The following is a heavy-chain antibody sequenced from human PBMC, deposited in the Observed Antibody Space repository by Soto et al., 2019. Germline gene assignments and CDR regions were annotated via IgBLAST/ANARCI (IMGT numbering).Heavy chain of an antibody. CDR1: GFTFSSYG. CDR2: IWYDGSNK. V-gene: IGHV3-33*01. J-gene: IGHJ6*02. CDR3: ARDSNTIFGVVIAYYYYGMDV. Sequence: AGSLRLSCAASGFTFSSYGMHWVRQAPGKGLEWVAVIWYDGSNKYYADSVKGRFTISRDNSKNTLYLQMNSLRAEDTAVYYCARDSNTIFGVVIAYYYYGMDVWGQGTTVTVSS. D-gene: IGHD3-3*01.